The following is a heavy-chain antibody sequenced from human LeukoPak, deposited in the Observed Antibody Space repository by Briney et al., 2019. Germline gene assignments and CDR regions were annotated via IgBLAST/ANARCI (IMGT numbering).Heavy chain of an antibody. CDR3: AKGSRAQPLYYYYMDV. CDR1: GFTFSSYA. CDR2: ISGSGGST. V-gene: IGHV3-23*01. Sequence: GGSLRLSCAASGFTFSSYAMSWVRQAPGKGLEWVSAISGSGGSTYYADSVKGRFTICRDNSKNTLYLQMNSLRAEDTAVYYCAKGSRAQPLYYYYMDVWGKGTTVTVSS. J-gene: IGHJ6*03.